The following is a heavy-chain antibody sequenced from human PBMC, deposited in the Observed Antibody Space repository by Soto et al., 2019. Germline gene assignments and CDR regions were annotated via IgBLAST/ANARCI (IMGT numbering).Heavy chain of an antibody. CDR1: GGSISGYY. CDR3: ARTYGSGSQVYYYYYMDV. CDR2: IYYSGST. D-gene: IGHD3-10*01. V-gene: IGHV4-59*08. J-gene: IGHJ6*03. Sequence: SETLSLTCTVSGGSISGYYWSWIRQPPGKGLEWIGYIYYSGSTNYNPSLKSRVTISVDTSKNQFSLKLSSVTAADTAVYYCARTYGSGSQVYYYYYMDVWGKGTTVTVSS.